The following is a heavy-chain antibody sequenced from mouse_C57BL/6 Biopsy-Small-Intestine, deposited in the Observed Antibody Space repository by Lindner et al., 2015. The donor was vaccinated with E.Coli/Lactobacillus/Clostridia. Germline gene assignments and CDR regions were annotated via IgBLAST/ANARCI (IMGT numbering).Heavy chain of an antibody. V-gene: IGHV1-63*01. CDR1: GYTFTNYW. D-gene: IGHD2-1*01. J-gene: IGHJ1*03. CDR3: ARSEGYGNYWYFDV. Sequence: VQLQESGAELVRPGTSVKMSCKASGYTFTNYWIGWAKQRPGHGLEWIGDIYPGGDYTNYNEKFKGKATLTADKSSSTGYMQFSSLTSEDSAIYYCARSEGYGNYWYFDVWGTGTTVTVSS. CDR2: IYPGGDYT.